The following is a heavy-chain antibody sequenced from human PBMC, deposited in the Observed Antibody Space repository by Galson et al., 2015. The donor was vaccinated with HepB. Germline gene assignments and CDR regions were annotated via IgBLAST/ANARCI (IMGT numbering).Heavy chain of an antibody. CDR2: IYYSGST. D-gene: IGHD3-10*01. V-gene: IGHV4-59*08. J-gene: IGHJ4*02. Sequence: ETLSLTCTVSGGSISSYYWSWIRQPPGKGLEWIGYIYYSGSTNYNPSPKSRVTISVDTSKNQFSLKLSSVTAADTAVYYCARQDSGLNYYGSGLWSPFDYWGQGTLVTVSS. CDR3: ARQDSGLNYYGSGLWSPFDY. CDR1: GGSISSYY.